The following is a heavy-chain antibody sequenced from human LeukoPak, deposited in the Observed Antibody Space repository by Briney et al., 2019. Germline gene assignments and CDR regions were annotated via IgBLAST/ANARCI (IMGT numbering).Heavy chain of an antibody. CDR3: AKDSTGYYTGYNWFDP. CDR1: GFTLNDYA. CDR2: ISYDGYDK. V-gene: IGHV3-30-3*01. Sequence: GGSLRLSCAASGFTLNDYAMYWVRQAPGKGLEWVTLISYDGYDKSYADSVRGRFTISRDNSRNTLYLQMDSLRSEDTAVYYCAKDSTGYYTGYNWFDPWGQGTLVTVS. D-gene: IGHD3/OR15-3a*01. J-gene: IGHJ5*02.